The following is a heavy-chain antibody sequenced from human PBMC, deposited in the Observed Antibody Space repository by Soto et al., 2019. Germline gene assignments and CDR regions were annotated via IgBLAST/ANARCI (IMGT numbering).Heavy chain of an antibody. V-gene: IGHV5-10-1*01. CDR3: ARHGGSSPKYYYYYYGMDV. J-gene: IGHJ6*02. CDR2: IDPSDSYT. CDR1: GYSFTSYW. D-gene: IGHD3-10*01. Sequence: PGESLKISCKGSGYSFTSYWISWVRQMPGKGLGWMGRIDPSDSYTNYSPSFQGHVTISADKSISTAYLQWSSLKASDTAMYYCARHGGSSPKYYYYYYGMDVWGQGTTVTVSS.